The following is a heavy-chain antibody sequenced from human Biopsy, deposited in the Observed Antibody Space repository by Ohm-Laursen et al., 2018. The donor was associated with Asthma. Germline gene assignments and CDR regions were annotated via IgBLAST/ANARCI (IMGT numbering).Heavy chain of an antibody. Sequence: PLRLSCAATGFTFDNYTMHWVRQAPGKGLEWGTIISYDGRDTYYADSVEGRFTISRDNSKNTLFLQMSSLRPEDTAVYYCARGGLHYYEYYGMDVWGQGTTVTVSS. CDR3: ARGGLHYYEYYGMDV. J-gene: IGHJ6*02. D-gene: IGHD2-21*02. CDR1: GFTFDNYT. CDR2: ISYDGRDT. V-gene: IGHV3-30*04.